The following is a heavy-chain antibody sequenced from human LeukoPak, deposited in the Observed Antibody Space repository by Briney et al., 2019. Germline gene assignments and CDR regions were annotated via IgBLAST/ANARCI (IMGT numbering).Heavy chain of an antibody. CDR1: GGSITSYH. V-gene: IGHV4-59*01. J-gene: IGHJ4*02. CDR3: ARGGSGTYYHY. D-gene: IGHD1-26*01. Sequence: SETLSLTCTVSGGSITSYHYSWIRQPPGKGLEWIGYIYYSGSTNYNPSLKSRVTISVDTSKNQFSLKLSSVTAADTAVYYCARGGSGTYYHYWGQGTLVTVPS. CDR2: IYYSGST.